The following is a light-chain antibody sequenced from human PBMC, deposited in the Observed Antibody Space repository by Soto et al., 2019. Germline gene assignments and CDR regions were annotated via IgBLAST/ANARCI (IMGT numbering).Light chain of an antibody. V-gene: IGLV2-14*01. CDR2: EVT. J-gene: IGLJ1*01. Sequence: LTQPASVSGSPGQSITISCTGTGSDVGGYDYVSWYQHHPGKAPKVMIYEVTNRPSGVSNRFSGSKSGNTASLTISGLLAEDEADYYCSSYTSSSSYVFGTGTKVTVL. CDR3: SSYTSSSSYV. CDR1: GSDVGGYDY.